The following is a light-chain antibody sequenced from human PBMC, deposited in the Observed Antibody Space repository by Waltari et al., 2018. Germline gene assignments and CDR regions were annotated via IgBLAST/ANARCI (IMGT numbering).Light chain of an antibody. CDR2: GTS. J-gene: IGKJ1*01. Sequence: DIVLKQSPRPLSLSPGERATLSVRASQRVSKALAWYQQKPGQAPRLLIYGTSSSATGIPDRCSGGGSGTDFSLTISRLEREYVAVYFCQHHVRLPATFGQGTKVDIK. CDR1: QRVSKA. CDR3: QHHVRLPAT. V-gene: IGKV3-20*01.